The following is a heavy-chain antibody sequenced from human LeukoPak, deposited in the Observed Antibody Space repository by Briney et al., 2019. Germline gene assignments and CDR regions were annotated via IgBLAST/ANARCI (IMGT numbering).Heavy chain of an antibody. CDR2: IYWDDDK. J-gene: IGHJ4*02. CDR1: GFSLTTSGVN. D-gene: IGHD2-2*01. CDR3: ARRLTSTAAFDF. Sequence: SGPTLVKPTQTLTLTCTFSGFSLTTSGVNVCWIRQPPGKALEWLALIYWDDDKRYSPSLKSRLTITKDTSKSQVVLAMTNMDPVDTATYYCARRLTSTAAFDFWGQGTLVTVSS. V-gene: IGHV2-5*02.